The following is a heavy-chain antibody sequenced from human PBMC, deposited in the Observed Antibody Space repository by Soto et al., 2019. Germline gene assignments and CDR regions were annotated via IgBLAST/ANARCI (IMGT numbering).Heavy chain of an antibody. CDR2: ISAYNGNT. CDR1: GYTFTSYG. J-gene: IGHJ5*02. Sequence: ASVKVSCKASGYTFTSYGIIWVRQAPGQGLEWMGWISAYNGNTNYAQKLQGRVTMTTDTSTSTAYMELRSLRSDDTAVYYCARDRYDILTGYYYLGSWFDPWGQGTLVTVS. D-gene: IGHD3-9*01. CDR3: ARDRYDILTGYYYLGSWFDP. V-gene: IGHV1-18*01.